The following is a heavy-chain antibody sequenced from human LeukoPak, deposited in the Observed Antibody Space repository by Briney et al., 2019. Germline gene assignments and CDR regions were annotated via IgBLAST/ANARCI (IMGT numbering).Heavy chain of an antibody. CDR3: ARSDPYYDSSGYYGDY. Sequence: GASVKVSCKASGYTFTSYGISWVRQAPGQGLEWMGWISAYNGNTNYAQKLQGRVTITADKSTSTAYMELSSLRSEDTAVYYCARSDPYYDSSGYYGDYWGQGTLVTVSS. CDR1: GYTFTSYG. V-gene: IGHV1-18*01. J-gene: IGHJ4*02. D-gene: IGHD3-22*01. CDR2: ISAYNGNT.